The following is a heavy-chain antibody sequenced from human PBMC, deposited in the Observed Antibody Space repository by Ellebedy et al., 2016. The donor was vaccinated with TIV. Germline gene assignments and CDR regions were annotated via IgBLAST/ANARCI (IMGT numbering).Heavy chain of an antibody. D-gene: IGHD5-24*01. CDR1: GGSISSYY. CDR2: IYSSGST. V-gene: IGHV4-59*01. Sequence: SETLSLTCTVSGGSISSYYWNWIRQPPGKGLEWIGYIYSSGSTNYNPSLNSRVTISVDTSKNQFSLRLSSVTGADTAVYYCAREDVEVATVEDFYYYMDVWGKGTTVTVSS. J-gene: IGHJ6*03. CDR3: AREDVEVATVEDFYYYMDV.